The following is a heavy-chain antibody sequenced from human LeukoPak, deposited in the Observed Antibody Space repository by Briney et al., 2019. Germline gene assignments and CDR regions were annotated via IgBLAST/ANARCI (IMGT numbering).Heavy chain of an antibody. CDR1: GGSISSGGYS. CDR3: ARAIVVVPAAITNWFDP. CDR2: IYHSGST. Sequence: ASETLSLTCAVSGGSISSGGYSWSWIRQPPGKGLEWIGYIYHSGSTYYNPSLKSRVTISVDRPKNQFSLKLSSVTAADTAVYYCARAIVVVPAAITNWFDPWGQGTLVTVSS. V-gene: IGHV4-30-2*01. J-gene: IGHJ5*02. D-gene: IGHD2-2*01.